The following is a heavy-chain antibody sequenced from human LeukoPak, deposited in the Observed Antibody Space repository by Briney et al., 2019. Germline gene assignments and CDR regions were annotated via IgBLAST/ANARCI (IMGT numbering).Heavy chain of an antibody. CDR3: ARGMISITQPLYFDY. J-gene: IGHJ4*02. V-gene: IGHV3-53*01. D-gene: IGHD1-14*01. Sequence: GGSLRLSCAASGFTVSSDYMSWVRQAPGKGLEWVSVIYSGGRTYYADSVKGRFTISRDNSKNTLFLQMNSLRAEDTAVYYCARGMISITQPLYFDYWGQGTLVTVSS. CDR2: IYSGGRT. CDR1: GFTVSSDY.